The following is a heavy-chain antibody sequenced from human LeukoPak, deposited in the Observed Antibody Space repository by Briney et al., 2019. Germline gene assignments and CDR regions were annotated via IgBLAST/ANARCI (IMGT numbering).Heavy chain of an antibody. V-gene: IGHV3-7*01. CDR1: GFTFSSFW. Sequence: GGSLRLSCAASGFTFSSFWMSWVRQAPGRGLEWVATIRQDGSQKYYLDSVKGRFTISRDNAKNSLYLQMNSLRSEDTAVYYCARESDHSVSQVDFDLWGQGTMVTVSS. D-gene: IGHD1-14*01. CDR3: ARESDHSVSQVDFDL. J-gene: IGHJ3*01. CDR2: IRQDGSQK.